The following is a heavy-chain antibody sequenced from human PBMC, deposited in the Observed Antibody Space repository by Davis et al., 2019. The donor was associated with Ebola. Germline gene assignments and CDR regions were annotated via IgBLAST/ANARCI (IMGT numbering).Heavy chain of an antibody. CDR1: GGSFSGYY. D-gene: IGHD1-26*01. Sequence: SETLSLTCAVYGGSFSGYYWSWIRQSPGKGLEWIGEINHSGSTNYNPSLKSRVTISVDTSKNQFSLKLSSVTAADTAVYYCARSRGGSPPYNWFDPWGQGTLVTVSS. V-gene: IGHV4-34*01. CDR2: INHSGST. CDR3: ARSRGGSPPYNWFDP. J-gene: IGHJ5*02.